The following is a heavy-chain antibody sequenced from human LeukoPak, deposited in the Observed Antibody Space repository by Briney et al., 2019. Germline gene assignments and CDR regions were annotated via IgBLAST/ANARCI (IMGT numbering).Heavy chain of an antibody. D-gene: IGHD3-22*01. J-gene: IGHJ4*02. V-gene: IGHV4-59*01. Sequence: WETLSLSCTVSGGSISSYYWSWIRQPPGKGLEWIGYIYYSGSTNYNPSLKSRVTISVDTSKNQFSLKLSSVTAADTAVYYCARSPGYYDSSGYYYVDYFDYWGQGTLVTVSS. CDR1: GGSISSYY. CDR3: ARSPGYYDSSGYYYVDYFDY. CDR2: IYYSGST.